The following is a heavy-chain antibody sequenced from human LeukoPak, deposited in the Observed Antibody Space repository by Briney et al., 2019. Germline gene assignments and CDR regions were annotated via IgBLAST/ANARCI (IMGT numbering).Heavy chain of an antibody. Sequence: PGGSLRLSCAASGFTFSSYAMNWVRQAPGKGLEWVSAISGGGYSTYYADSVKGRFTISRDNSKNTLYLQMNSLRAEDTAVCYCAKEYGCDSSGYSDYWGQGTLVTVSS. J-gene: IGHJ4*02. CDR2: ISGGGYST. D-gene: IGHD3-22*01. CDR3: AKEYGCDSSGYSDY. CDR1: GFTFSSYA. V-gene: IGHV3-23*01.